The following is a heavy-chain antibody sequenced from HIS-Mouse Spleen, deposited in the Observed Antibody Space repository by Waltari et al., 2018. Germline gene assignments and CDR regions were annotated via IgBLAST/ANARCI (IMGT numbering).Heavy chain of an antibody. CDR3: ARSESRFLEWLDWFDP. J-gene: IGHJ5*02. D-gene: IGHD3-3*01. CDR1: GYTFTSYG. V-gene: IGHV1-18*01. CDR2: ISAYKGNT. Sequence: QVQLVQSGAEVKKPGASVKVSCKASGYTFTSYGISWVRQAPGQGLGGMGWISAYKGNTNHAQKLQGRVTMTTDTSTSTAYMELRSLRSDDTAVYYCARSESRFLEWLDWFDPWGQGTLVTVSS.